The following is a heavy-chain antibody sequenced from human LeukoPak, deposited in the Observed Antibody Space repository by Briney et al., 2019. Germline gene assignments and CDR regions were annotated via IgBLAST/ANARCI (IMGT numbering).Heavy chain of an antibody. V-gene: IGHV1-69*04. CDR2: IIPILGIA. D-gene: IGHD2-2*01. J-gene: IGHJ4*02. Sequence: SVKVSCKASGGTFSSYAISWVRQAPGQGLEWMGRIIPILGIANYAQKFQGRVTITADKSTSTAYMELSSLRSEDTAVYYCAREHGIYCSSTSCPGYFDYWGQGTLVTVSS. CDR1: GGTFSSYA. CDR3: AREHGIYCSSTSCPGYFDY.